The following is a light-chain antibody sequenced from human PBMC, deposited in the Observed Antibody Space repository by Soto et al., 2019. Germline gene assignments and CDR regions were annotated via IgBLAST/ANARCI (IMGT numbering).Light chain of an antibody. V-gene: IGLV2-23*01. J-gene: IGLJ7*01. CDR3: CSYAGSSTPWV. Sequence: QSALTQPASVSGSPGQSITISCTGTSSDVGSYNLVSWYQQHPGKAPKLMIYEGSKRPSGVSNRFSGSKSGNTASLTISGLQAEDEADYSCCSYAGSSTPWVFGGGTQLTVL. CDR2: EGS. CDR1: SSDVGSYNL.